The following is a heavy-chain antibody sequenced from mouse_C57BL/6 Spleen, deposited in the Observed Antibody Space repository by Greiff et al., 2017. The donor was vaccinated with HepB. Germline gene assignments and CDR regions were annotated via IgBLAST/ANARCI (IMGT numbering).Heavy chain of an antibody. Sequence: VQLQQSGAELAKPGASVKLSCKASGYTFTSYWMHWVKQRPGQGLEWIGYINPSSGYTKYNQKFKDKATLTADKSSSTAYMQMSSLTYVDSAVYYYERSMRDYDRVWFAYWGQGTLVTVSA. CDR3: ERSMRDYDRVWFAY. V-gene: IGHV1-7*01. J-gene: IGHJ3*01. D-gene: IGHD2-4*01. CDR2: INPSSGYT. CDR1: GYTFTSYW.